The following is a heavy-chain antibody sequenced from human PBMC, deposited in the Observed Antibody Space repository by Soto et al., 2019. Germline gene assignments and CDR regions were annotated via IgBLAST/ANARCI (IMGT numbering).Heavy chain of an antibody. CDR3: AKDPGRGLRHDNDAFDI. CDR2: ISGSGGST. D-gene: IGHD3-10*01. Sequence: GGSLRLSCAASGFTFSSYAMSWVRQAPGKGLEWVSAISGSGGSTYYADSVKGRFTISRDNSKNTLYLQMNSLRAEDTAVYYCAKDPGRGLRHDNDAFDIWGQGTMITVSS. V-gene: IGHV3-23*01. J-gene: IGHJ3*02. CDR1: GFTFSSYA.